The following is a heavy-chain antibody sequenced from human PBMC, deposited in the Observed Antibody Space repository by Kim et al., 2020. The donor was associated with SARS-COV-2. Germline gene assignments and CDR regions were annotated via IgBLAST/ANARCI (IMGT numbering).Heavy chain of an antibody. J-gene: IGHJ4*02. Sequence: AQKFQGRVTITADESTSTAYMELSSLRSEDTAVYYCARGLSRDGYSTVDYWGQGTLVTVS. V-gene: IGHV1-69*01. D-gene: IGHD5-18*01. CDR3: ARGLSRDGYSTVDY.